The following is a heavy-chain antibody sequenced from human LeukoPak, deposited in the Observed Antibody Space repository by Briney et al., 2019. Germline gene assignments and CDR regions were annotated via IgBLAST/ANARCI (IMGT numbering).Heavy chain of an antibody. V-gene: IGHV3-30-3*01. D-gene: IGHD2-2*01. CDR1: GFTFSSYA. Sequence: GGSLRLSCAASGFTFSSYAMHWVRQAPGKGLVWVSGISYDGSNKYYADSVKGRFTISRDNTKNTLYLQMNSLRAEDTAVYYCAYAPYGDYVDNWGQGTGVTVTA. CDR2: ISYDGSNK. J-gene: IGHJ4*02. CDR3: AYAPYGDYVDN.